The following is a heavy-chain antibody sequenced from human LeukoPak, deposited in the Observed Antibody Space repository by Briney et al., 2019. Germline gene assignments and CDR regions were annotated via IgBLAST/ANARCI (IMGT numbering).Heavy chain of an antibody. V-gene: IGHV1-18*01. D-gene: IGHD4-11*01. CDR1: GYTFTSYA. Sequence: ASVKVSCKASGYTFTSYAMHWVRQAPGQRLEWMGWISAYNGNTNYAQKLQGRVTMTTDTSTSTAYMELRSLRSDDTAVYYCARGSNYGGSDPWGQGTLVTVSS. J-gene: IGHJ5*02. CDR2: ISAYNGNT. CDR3: ARGSNYGGSDP.